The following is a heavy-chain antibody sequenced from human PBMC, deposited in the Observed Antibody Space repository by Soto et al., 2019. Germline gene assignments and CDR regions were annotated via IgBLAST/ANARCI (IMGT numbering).Heavy chain of an antibody. J-gene: IGHJ3*02. CDR3: ARDGRSSLPADCSRCRCYFGAFDI. Sequence: PGGSLRLSCASSVCTFSSYWMHCVRQSPGKWLVWVSRINSDGSSTSYADFVKGRFTISRDNAKNTLYLQMNSLRAEDTAVYYCARDGRSSLPADCSRCRCYFGAFDIWGQATMDIVS. D-gene: IGHD2-15*01. CDR2: INSDGSST. CDR1: VCTFSSYW. V-gene: IGHV3-74*01.